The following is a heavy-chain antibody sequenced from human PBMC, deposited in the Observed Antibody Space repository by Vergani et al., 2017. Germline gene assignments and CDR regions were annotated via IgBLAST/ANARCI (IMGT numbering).Heavy chain of an antibody. V-gene: IGHV3-23*04. Sequence: VQLVESGGGVVQPGRSLRLSCAASGFTFSTYAMTCVRQAPGKGLEWVSTISSDGGSTYYADSVKGRFTISRDNSKNTLSLQMNSLTAEDTAIYYCAGPQGTSAYYYGGFDYWGQGILVTVSS. CDR1: GFTFSTYA. D-gene: IGHD3-22*01. CDR3: AGPQGTSAYYYGGFDY. J-gene: IGHJ4*02. CDR2: ISSDGGST.